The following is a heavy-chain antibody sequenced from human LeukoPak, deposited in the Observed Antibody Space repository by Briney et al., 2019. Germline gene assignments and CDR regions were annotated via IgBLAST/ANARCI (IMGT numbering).Heavy chain of an antibody. CDR2: IIPIFGTA. J-gene: IGHJ6*02. CDR1: GGTFSSYA. CDR3: ARSDYGIAVAGTSYYYYSMDV. Sequence: SVKVSCKASGGTFSSYAISWVRQAPGQGLEWMGGIIPIFGTANYAQKFQGRVTITADESTSTAYMELSSLRSEDTAVYYCARSDYGIAVAGTSYYYYSMDVWGQGTTVTVSS. V-gene: IGHV1-69*13. D-gene: IGHD6-19*01.